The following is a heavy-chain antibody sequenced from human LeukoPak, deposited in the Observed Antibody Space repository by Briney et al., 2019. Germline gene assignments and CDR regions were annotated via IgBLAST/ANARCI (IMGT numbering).Heavy chain of an antibody. V-gene: IGHV1-2*02. CDR2: INPHSADT. J-gene: IGHJ4*02. CDR3: ARWGGYSSSPDY. CDR1: GYTFTGFY. D-gene: IGHD6-13*01. Sequence: ASVKVSCKASGYTFTGFYMHWVRQAPGQGLEWMGWINPHSADTGYAQKFLGRVTMTRDMSISTIYMELTRLRSDDTALYYCARWGGYSSSPDYWGQGTLVTVSS.